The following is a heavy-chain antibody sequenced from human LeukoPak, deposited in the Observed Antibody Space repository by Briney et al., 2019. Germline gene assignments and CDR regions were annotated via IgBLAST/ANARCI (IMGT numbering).Heavy chain of an antibody. CDR1: GFTFSSYS. Sequence: GGSLRLSCAASGFTFSSYSMNWVRQAPGKGLEWVSSISSSSTYIYYADSVKGRFTISRDNAKNSLYLQMNTLRAEDTAVYYCARPRYCSSTSCYFFDYWGQGTLVTVSS. CDR3: ARPRYCSSTSCYFFDY. J-gene: IGHJ4*02. CDR2: ISSSSTYI. V-gene: IGHV3-21*01. D-gene: IGHD2-2*01.